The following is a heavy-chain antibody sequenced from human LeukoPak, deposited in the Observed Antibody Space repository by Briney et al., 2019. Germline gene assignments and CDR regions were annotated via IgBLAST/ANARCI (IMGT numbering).Heavy chain of an antibody. V-gene: IGHV1-18*01. Sequence: ASVKVSCKASGYTFTSYAFTWVRQAPGQGLEWMGWISAYNGNTNYAQKLQGRVTMTTDTSTSTAYMGLRSLRSDDTAVYYCARGLEWLTRRHTWFDPWGQGTLVTVSS. D-gene: IGHD3-3*01. CDR1: GYTFTSYA. CDR2: ISAYNGNT. CDR3: ARGLEWLTRRHTWFDP. J-gene: IGHJ5*02.